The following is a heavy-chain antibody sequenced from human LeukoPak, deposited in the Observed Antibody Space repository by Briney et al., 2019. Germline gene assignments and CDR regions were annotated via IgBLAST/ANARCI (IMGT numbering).Heavy chain of an antibody. V-gene: IGHV4-59*08. D-gene: IGHD2-2*01. J-gene: IGHJ4*02. CDR1: GGFISIYY. CDR3: ARQVRLGVVPAAGTDY. CDR2: IYNSGST. Sequence: SDTLSLTCTVSGGFISIYYWIWIRQPPGKGLVGNGYIYNSGSTNYHPSLNSRVTISVDTSKNQFPMKLSSVTAADTAVYYCARQVRLGVVPAAGTDYWGQGTLVTVSS.